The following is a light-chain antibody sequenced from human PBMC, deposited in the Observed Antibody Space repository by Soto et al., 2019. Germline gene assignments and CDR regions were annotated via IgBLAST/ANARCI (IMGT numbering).Light chain of an antibody. CDR1: STNIGDNY. V-gene: IGLV1-51*01. Sequence: QSVLTQPASVSAAPGQRVSISCSGSSTNIGDNYVSWYQHLPGTAPRLVVYDNDSLHPELPGRFSGSNCGTSATLVTTGRQTGDEADYYCGTWDASRVSYVFGAGTKLTVL. CDR3: GTWDASRVSYV. CDR2: DND. J-gene: IGLJ1*01.